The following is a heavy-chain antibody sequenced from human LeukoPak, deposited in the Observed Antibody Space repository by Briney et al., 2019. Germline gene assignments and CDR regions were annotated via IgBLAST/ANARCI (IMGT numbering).Heavy chain of an antibody. V-gene: IGHV1-18*01. J-gene: IGHJ4*02. CDR3: ARDHYYDSSGYTRSADY. CDR2: ISAYNGNT. Sequence: ASVKVSCKASGYTFTSYGISWVRQAPGQGLEWMVWISAYNGNTNYAQKLQGRVTMTTDTSTSTAYMELRSLRSDDTAVYYCARDHYYDSSGYTRSADYWGQGTLVTVSS. D-gene: IGHD3-22*01. CDR1: GYTFTSYG.